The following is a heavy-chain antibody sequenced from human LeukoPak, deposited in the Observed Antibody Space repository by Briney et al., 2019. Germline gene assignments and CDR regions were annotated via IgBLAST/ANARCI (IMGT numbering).Heavy chain of an antibody. J-gene: IGHJ6*03. CDR2: IFTSGIT. CDR1: GGSISIDY. D-gene: IGHD3-10*01. Sequence: SETLSLTCTVSGGSISIDYWNWIRQPAGKGLEWIGRIFTSGITNYDPSLKSRVTMSVDTSKNQFSPNLSSVTAADTAVYYCARESSGNYYNPLGYMDVWGKGTTVTVSS. CDR3: ARESSGNYYNPLGYMDV. V-gene: IGHV4-4*07.